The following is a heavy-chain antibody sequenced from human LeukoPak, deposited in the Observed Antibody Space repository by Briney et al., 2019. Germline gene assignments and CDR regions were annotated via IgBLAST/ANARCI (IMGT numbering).Heavy chain of an antibody. CDR3: ARGGWSLDP. Sequence: SETLSLTCTVSRGAISNNYWSWIRQPPGKGLEWIGYIYYSGSTNYKPSLKSRVIMSVDTSKNQISLKLSSVTAADTAVYYCARGGWSLDPWGQGTLVTVSS. CDR2: IYYSGST. D-gene: IGHD2-15*01. V-gene: IGHV4-59*01. J-gene: IGHJ5*02. CDR1: RGAISNNY.